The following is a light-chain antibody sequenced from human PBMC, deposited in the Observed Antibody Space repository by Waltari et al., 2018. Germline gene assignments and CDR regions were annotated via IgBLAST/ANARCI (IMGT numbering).Light chain of an antibody. Sequence: AIQMTQSPSSLSASVGDRVTITCRASQGIRNVLGWYQQKPGEAPKLLIYAASTLQSGVSSRFSGSGSGTDFTLTISSLQPEDFATYYCLQDYNYPLTFGGGTKVEIK. CDR2: AAS. V-gene: IGKV1-6*01. CDR1: QGIRNV. CDR3: LQDYNYPLT. J-gene: IGKJ4*01.